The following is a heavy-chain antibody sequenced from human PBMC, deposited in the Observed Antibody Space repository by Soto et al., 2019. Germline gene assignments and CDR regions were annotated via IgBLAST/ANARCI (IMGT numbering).Heavy chain of an antibody. CDR3: ARLTGTTSQGYFDY. J-gene: IGHJ4*02. CDR1: GFTFSSYA. Sequence: LRLSCAASGFTFSSYAMHWVRQAPGKGLEWVAVISYDGSNKYYADSVKGRFTISRDNSKNTLYLQMNSLRAEDAAVYYCARLTGTTSQGYFDYWGQGTLVTVSS. D-gene: IGHD1-7*01. CDR2: ISYDGSNK. V-gene: IGHV3-30-3*01.